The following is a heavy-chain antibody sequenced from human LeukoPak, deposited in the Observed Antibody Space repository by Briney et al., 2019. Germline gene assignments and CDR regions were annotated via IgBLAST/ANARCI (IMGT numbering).Heavy chain of an antibody. J-gene: IGHJ4*02. D-gene: IGHD6-13*01. Sequence: GGSLRLSCAASGFTFIDYTIHWVRQAPGQGLESVSYISSSSSTIYYADSVKGRFTVSRDNVENSLYLQMNTLRDDDTALYYCTRDRSTWLFDYWGQGTVVTVAS. CDR1: GFTFIDYT. CDR3: TRDRSTWLFDY. V-gene: IGHV3-48*02. CDR2: ISSSSSTI.